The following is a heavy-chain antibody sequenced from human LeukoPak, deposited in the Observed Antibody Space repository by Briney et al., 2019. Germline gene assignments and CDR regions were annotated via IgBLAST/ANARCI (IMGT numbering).Heavy chain of an antibody. CDR1: GYTFTSYG. Sequence: ASVKVSCTASGYTFTSYGISWVRQAPGQGLEWMGWISAYNGNTNYAQKLQGRVTMTTDTSTSTAYMELRSLRSDDTAVYYCARDLSVAGAGGYFDYWGQGTLVTVSS. CDR3: ARDLSVAGAGGYFDY. CDR2: ISAYNGNT. V-gene: IGHV1-18*01. J-gene: IGHJ4*02. D-gene: IGHD6-19*01.